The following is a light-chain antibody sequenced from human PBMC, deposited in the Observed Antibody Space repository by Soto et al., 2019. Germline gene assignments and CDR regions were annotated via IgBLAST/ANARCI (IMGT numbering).Light chain of an antibody. CDR2: EVS. Sequence: QSVLTQPPSASGSPGQSVTISCTGTSSDVGGYDYVSWYQRHPGKAPKPLIYEVSKRPSGVPDRFSGSKSGNTASLTVSGLQADDEADYYCSSYAGTNAYVLFGGGTKLTVL. CDR3: SSYAGTNAYVL. CDR1: SSDVGGYDY. J-gene: IGLJ2*01. V-gene: IGLV2-8*01.